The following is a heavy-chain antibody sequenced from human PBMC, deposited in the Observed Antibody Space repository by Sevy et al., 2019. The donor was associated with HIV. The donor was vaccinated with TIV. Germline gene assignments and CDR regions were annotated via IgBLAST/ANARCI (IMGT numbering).Heavy chain of an antibody. CDR1: GGSISVGSYY. V-gene: IGHV4-61*02. J-gene: IGHJ6*02. CDR2: IYTSGST. Sequence: SETLSLTCTVSGGSISVGSYYWTWIRQPAGKGLEWIGRIYTSGSTNYNPSLKGRVTMSVDTPKNQFSLRLSSVTAADTAVYYCARDRGVGAYGLDVWGQGTTVTVSS. D-gene: IGHD3-10*01. CDR3: ARDRGVGAYGLDV.